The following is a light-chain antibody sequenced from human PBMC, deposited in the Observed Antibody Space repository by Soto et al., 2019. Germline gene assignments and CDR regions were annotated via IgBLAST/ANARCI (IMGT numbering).Light chain of an antibody. CDR3: SSYASSSTLLL. V-gene: IGLV2-14*03. J-gene: IGLJ2*01. CDR1: SSDVGGYNY. CDR2: DVS. Sequence: QSVLTQPASVSGSPGQSITISCTGTSSDVGGYNYVSWYQQHPGKAPKLMIYDVSNRPSGVSNRFSGSKSGNTASLTISGLQAEDEGDYYCSSYASSSTLLLFGGGTKLTVL.